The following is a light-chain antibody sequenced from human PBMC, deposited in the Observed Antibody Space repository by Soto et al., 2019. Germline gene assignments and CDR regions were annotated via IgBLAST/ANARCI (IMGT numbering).Light chain of an antibody. J-gene: IGLJ1*01. CDR2: GNI. V-gene: IGLV1-40*01. Sequence: QSVLTQPPSVSGAPGQRVTISCTGSSSNIGAGYDVHWYQQRPGTAPKLLILGNINRPSGVPDRFSGSKSGTSASLTITGLQAEDEGDYYCQSYDSTLSDRYVFGTGTKLTVL. CDR1: SSNIGAGYD. CDR3: QSYDSTLSDRYV.